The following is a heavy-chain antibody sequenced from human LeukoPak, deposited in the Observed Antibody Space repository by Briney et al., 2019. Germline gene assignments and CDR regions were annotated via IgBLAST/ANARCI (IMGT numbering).Heavy chain of an antibody. CDR3: ARARGYSGYEMDY. J-gene: IGHJ4*02. D-gene: IGHD5-12*01. V-gene: IGHV4-31*03. CDR1: GGSISSGGYY. Sequence: KTSETLSLTCTVSGGSISSGGYYWSWIRQHPGKDLEWIGYIYYSGSTYYNPSLKRRVTISVDTSKKQFSLKLSSVTAADTAVYYCARARGYSGYEMDYWGQGTLVTVSS. CDR2: IYYSGST.